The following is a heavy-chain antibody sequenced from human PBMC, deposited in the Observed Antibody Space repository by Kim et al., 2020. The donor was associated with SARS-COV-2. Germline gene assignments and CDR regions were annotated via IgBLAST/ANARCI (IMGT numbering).Heavy chain of an antibody. CDR3: ARHLRGGDAFDI. D-gene: IGHD3-10*01. V-gene: IGHV1-2*02. Sequence: KYETECQGRVTMTRDTSIRTANMELSRLGSDDTAVYYCARHLRGGDAFDIWGQGTMVTVSS. J-gene: IGHJ3*02.